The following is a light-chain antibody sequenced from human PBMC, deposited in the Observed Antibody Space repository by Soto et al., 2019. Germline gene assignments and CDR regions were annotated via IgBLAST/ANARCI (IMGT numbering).Light chain of an antibody. CDR3: LQDYNYPIT. Sequence: AIQMTQSPAALAASVRYRVTITCRSSQGIRNDLGWYQQEPGKAPKLLIYAASSLQSGVPSRFSGSGSGTDFTLTISSLQPEDFATYYCLQDYNYPITFGQGTRLEIK. CDR2: AAS. CDR1: QGIRND. J-gene: IGKJ5*01. V-gene: IGKV1-6*01.